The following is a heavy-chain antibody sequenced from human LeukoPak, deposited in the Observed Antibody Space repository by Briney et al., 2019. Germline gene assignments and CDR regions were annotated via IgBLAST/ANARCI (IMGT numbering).Heavy chain of an antibody. Sequence: GGSLRLSCAASGFTFSSYWMSWVRQAPGKGLEWVSSISSSSIYIYYADSVKGRFTISRDNAKNSLYLQMNSLRAEDTAVYYCARSSGWYHRGPDYYYYYMDVRGKGTTVTVSS. CDR2: ISSSSIYI. CDR1: GFTFSSYW. J-gene: IGHJ6*03. CDR3: ARSSGWYHRGPDYYYYYMDV. V-gene: IGHV3-21*01. D-gene: IGHD6-19*01.